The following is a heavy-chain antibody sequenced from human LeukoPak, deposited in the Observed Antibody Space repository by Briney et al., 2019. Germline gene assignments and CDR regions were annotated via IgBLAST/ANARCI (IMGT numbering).Heavy chain of an antibody. Sequence: SVKVSCKASGGTFSSYAISWVRQAPGQGLEWMGGIIPVFGTANYAQKFQGRVTITADESTSTAYMELSSLRSEDTAVYYCARERDYYDSSGFSDYWGQGTLVTVSS. CDR3: ARERDYYDSSGFSDY. V-gene: IGHV1-69*01. D-gene: IGHD3-22*01. J-gene: IGHJ4*02. CDR1: GGTFSSYA. CDR2: IIPVFGTA.